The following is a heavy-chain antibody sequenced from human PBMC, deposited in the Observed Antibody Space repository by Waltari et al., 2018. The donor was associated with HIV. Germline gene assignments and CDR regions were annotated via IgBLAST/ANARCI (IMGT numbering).Heavy chain of an antibody. CDR1: GGSFSGYY. CDR2: MNHSGST. D-gene: IGHD3-10*01. Sequence: QVQLQQWGAGLLKPWETLSLTCAVYGGSFSGYYWSWIRQPRGKGLGWIGEMNHSGSTNYSPSLKSRVTISVDTSKNQFSLKLSSVTAADTAVYYCAGGSGNGRGVAAFDIWGQGTMVTVSS. V-gene: IGHV4-34*01. CDR3: AGGSGNGRGVAAFDI. J-gene: IGHJ3*02.